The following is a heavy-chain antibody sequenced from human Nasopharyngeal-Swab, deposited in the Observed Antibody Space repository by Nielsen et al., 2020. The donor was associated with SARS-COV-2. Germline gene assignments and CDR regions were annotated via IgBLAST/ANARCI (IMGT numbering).Heavy chain of an antibody. D-gene: IGHD6-6*01. CDR3: ARGPYSRSSLWVH. CDR2: IYSTEIT. CDR1: GGSIVSHY. J-gene: IGHJ4*02. Sequence: SETLSLTSTVSGGSIVSHYWNWIRLSPGKGLEWIGYIYSTEITKYNPSLGSRVTMSGDTSKNQVYLKLKSLTAADTAVYYCARGPYSRSSLWVHWGQGTLVTVSS. V-gene: IGHV4-59*11.